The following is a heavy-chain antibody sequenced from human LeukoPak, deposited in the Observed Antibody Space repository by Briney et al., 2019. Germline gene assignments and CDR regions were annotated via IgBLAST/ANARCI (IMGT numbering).Heavy chain of an antibody. V-gene: IGHV4-31*03. Sequence: SETLSLTCTVSGGSISSGGYYWSWIRQHPGKGLEWIGYIYYSGSTYYNPSLKSRVTISVDTSKNQFSLKLSSVTAADTAVYYCARGGEYDSSGYPFNAFDIWGQGTTVTVSS. CDR2: IYYSGST. J-gene: IGHJ3*02. CDR1: GGSISSGGYY. CDR3: ARGGEYDSSGYPFNAFDI. D-gene: IGHD3-22*01.